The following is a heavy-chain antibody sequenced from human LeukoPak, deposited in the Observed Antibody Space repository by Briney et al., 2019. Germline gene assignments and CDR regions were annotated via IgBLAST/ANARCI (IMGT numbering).Heavy chain of an antibody. CDR1: GYTFTGYY. D-gene: IGHD5-24*01. Sequence: ASVTVSCKASGYTFTGYYMHWVRQAPGQGLEWMGWINPNSGGTNYAQKFQGRVTMTRDTSISTAYMELSRLRSDDTAVYYCARDLSLGYNPHYFDYWGQGTLVTVSS. CDR3: ARDLSLGYNPHYFDY. CDR2: INPNSGGT. V-gene: IGHV1-2*02. J-gene: IGHJ4*02.